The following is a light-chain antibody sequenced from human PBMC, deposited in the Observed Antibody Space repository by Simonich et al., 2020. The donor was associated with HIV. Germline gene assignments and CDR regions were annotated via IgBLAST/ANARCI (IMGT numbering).Light chain of an antibody. CDR3: QAWVSGTSWV. Sequence: SYELTQPPSVSESPGQTASITCSGDKLRNKYASWYQQKAGKSPVLVIYQHRKRPSGIPERFSGSKSGNTAPLTISGTQAMDEADYYCQAWVSGTSWVFGGGTKLTVL. J-gene: IGLJ3*02. CDR2: QHR. V-gene: IGLV3-1*01. CDR1: KLRNKY.